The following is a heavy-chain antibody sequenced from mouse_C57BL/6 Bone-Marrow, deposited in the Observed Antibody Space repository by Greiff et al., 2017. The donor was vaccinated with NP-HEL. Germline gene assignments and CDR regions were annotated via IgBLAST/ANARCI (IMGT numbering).Heavy chain of an antibody. D-gene: IGHD2-2*01. CDR1: GYTFTSYW. J-gene: IGHJ3*01. CDR2: IDPSDSYT. Sequence: QVQLQQPGAELVKPGASVKLSCKASGYTFTSYWMQWVNQRPGQGLEWIGEIDPSDSYTNYNQKFKGKATLTVDTSSSTAYMQLSSLTSEDSAVYYCAREGLPSWFAYWGQGTLVTVSA. V-gene: IGHV1-50*01. CDR3: AREGLPSWFAY.